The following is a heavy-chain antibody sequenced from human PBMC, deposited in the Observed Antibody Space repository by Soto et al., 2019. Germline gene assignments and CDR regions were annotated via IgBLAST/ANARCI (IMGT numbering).Heavy chain of an antibody. V-gene: IGHV3-23*01. CDR3: ARSSGDTWEQYYFDY. CDR1: GFIFSDYS. CDR2: ISGRGGST. J-gene: IGHJ4*02. Sequence: EVQLLESGEGLVLPGGSLRLSCAASGFIFSDYSMSWVRQAPGKGLEWVSGISGRGGSTYYADSVKGRFTISRDSSRNTLFLQMNSLRAEDTALYFCARSSGDTWEQYYFDYWGQGTLVPVSS. D-gene: IGHD1-1*01.